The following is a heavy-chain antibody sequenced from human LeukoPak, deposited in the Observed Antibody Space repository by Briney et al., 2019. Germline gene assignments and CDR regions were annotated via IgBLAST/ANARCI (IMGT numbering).Heavy chain of an antibody. D-gene: IGHD5-12*01. CDR2: INQDGSDI. V-gene: IGHV3-7*02. CDR1: GFTFSGSW. J-gene: IGHJ4*02. Sequence: GGSLRLPCAASGFTFSGSWMGWVRQAPGKGLEWLANINQDGSDIYYVDSVKGRFTISRDNAKSSLYLQMNSLRDEDTAVYYCAVARGYWGQGTLVTVSS. CDR3: AVARGY.